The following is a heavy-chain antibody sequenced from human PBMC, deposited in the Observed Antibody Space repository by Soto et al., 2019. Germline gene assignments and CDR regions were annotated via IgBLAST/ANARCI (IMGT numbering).Heavy chain of an antibody. CDR1: GVTFSSYG. V-gene: IGHV3-33*01. CDR3: AIDGHSTSYPGAWYYFDY. CDR2: IWYDASNK. J-gene: IGHJ4*02. D-gene: IGHD2-2*01. Sequence: QVQLVESGGGVVEPGRSLRLSCAASGVTFSSYGRHWVRQAPGKGLAWVAVIWYDASNKYYADSVKGRFTTSRDNSKNTVYLQMSSLRAEDTAVDYFAIDGHSTSYPGAWYYFDYWGQGTLVSVSS.